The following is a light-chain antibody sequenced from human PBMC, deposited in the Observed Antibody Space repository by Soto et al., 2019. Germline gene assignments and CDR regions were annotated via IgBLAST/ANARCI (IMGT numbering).Light chain of an antibody. V-gene: IGLV1-47*01. J-gene: IGLJ3*02. CDR1: SSNIESNY. Sequence: QSVLTQPPSASGTPGQWVTISCSGSSSNIESNYVYWYQQLPGSAPKLLIYRNDQRPSGVPDRFSGSKSGTSASLAISGLRSEDEADYYCAAWDDSLSALVFGGGTKLTVL. CDR2: RND. CDR3: AAWDDSLSALV.